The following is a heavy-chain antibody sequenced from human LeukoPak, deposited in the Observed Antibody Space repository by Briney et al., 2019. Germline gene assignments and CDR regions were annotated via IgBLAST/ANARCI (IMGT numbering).Heavy chain of an antibody. D-gene: IGHD1-1*01. V-gene: IGHV3-23*01. CDR1: GFTFSSYA. Sequence: PGGSLRLSCAASGFTFSSYAMNWVRQAPGKGLEWVSGISDTGRSTYYADSVKGRFTISRSNSKNTLYLQMSSLRDEDTAVYYCAKVLRGLAYDADNSKWGQGTLVTVSS. J-gene: IGHJ4*02. CDR2: ISDTGRST. CDR3: AKVLRGLAYDADNSK.